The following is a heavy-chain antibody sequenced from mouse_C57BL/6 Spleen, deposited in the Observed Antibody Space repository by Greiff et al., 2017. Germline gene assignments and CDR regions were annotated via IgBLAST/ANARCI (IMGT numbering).Heavy chain of an antibody. Sequence: QVQLQQSGAELVKPGASVKLSCKASGYTFTSYWMHWVKQRPGQGLEWIGMIHPNSGSTNYNEKFKSKATLTVDKSSSTAYMQLSSLTSEDSAVYYCAQLLRYAMDYWGQGTSVTVSS. D-gene: IGHD1-1*01. CDR1: GYTFTSYW. J-gene: IGHJ4*01. CDR3: AQLLRYAMDY. CDR2: IHPNSGST. V-gene: IGHV1-64*01.